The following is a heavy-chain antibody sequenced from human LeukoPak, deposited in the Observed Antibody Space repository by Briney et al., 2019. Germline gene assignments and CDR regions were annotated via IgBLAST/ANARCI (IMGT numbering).Heavy chain of an antibody. J-gene: IGHJ3*02. V-gene: IGHV3-33*01. CDR2: IWYDGSNK. D-gene: IGHD5-18*01. CDR1: GFTFSSYG. Sequence: GGSLRLSCAASGFTFSSYGMHWVRQAPGKGLEWVAVIWYDGSNKYYADSVKGRFTISSDNSKNTLYLQMNSLRAEDTAVYYCASRFSYTAMAPDAFDIWGQGTMVTVSS. CDR3: ASRFSYTAMAPDAFDI.